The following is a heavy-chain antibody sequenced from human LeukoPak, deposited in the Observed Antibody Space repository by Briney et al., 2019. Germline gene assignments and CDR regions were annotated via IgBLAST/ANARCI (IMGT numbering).Heavy chain of an antibody. Sequence: GASVKVSCKASGYTFTGYYMHWVRQAPGQGLEWMGWINPNSGGTNYAQKFRGWVTMTRDTSISTAYMELSSLRAEDTAVYYCARESYDYYYMDVWGKGTTVTVSS. V-gene: IGHV1-2*04. J-gene: IGHJ6*03. CDR1: GYTFTGYY. D-gene: IGHD2-8*01. CDR3: ARESYDYYYMDV. CDR2: INPNSGGT.